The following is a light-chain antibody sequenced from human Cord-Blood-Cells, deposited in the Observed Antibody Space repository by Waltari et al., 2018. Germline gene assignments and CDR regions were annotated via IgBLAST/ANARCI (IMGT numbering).Light chain of an antibody. V-gene: IGLV2-23*01. CDR1: SSDAGSYNL. J-gene: IGLJ1*01. CDR2: EGS. CDR3: CSYAGSSTFYV. Sequence: QSALTQPASVSGSPGQSLTISCTGTSSDAGSYNLVSWYQQHPGKAPKLMIYEGSKRPSGVSNRFSGSKSGNTASLTISGLQAEDEADYYCCSYAGSSTFYVFGTGTKVTVL.